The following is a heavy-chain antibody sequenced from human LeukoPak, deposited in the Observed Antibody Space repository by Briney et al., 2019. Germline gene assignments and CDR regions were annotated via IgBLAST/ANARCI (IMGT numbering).Heavy chain of an antibody. CDR2: INPNSGGT. CDR3: ARESYGLSLNY. J-gene: IGHJ4*02. CDR1: GYTFTSYD. Sequence: ASVKVSCKASGYTFTSYDINWVRQAPGQGLEWMGRINPNSGGTNYAQKFQGRVTMTRDTSISTAYMELSRLRSDDTAVYYCARESYGLSLNYWGQGTLVTVSS. D-gene: IGHD5-18*01. V-gene: IGHV1-2*06.